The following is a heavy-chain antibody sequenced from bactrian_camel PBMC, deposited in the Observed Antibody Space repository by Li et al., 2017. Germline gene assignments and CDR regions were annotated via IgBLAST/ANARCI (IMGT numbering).Heavy chain of an antibody. Sequence: HVQLVESGGGSVQPGGSLRLSCEAPGYTASAYCLAWFRQRVGQAREGVAGIGTGGVSRVAESVKGRFTISRDNAKNTLYLQMNSLKPEDTAMYYCAADRSRMTTMQTLGFTPRYWGQGTQVTVS. D-gene: IGHD3*01. V-gene: IGHV3S1*01. CDR2: IGTGGVSR. J-gene: IGHJ4*01. CDR1: GYTASAYC. CDR3: AADRSRMTTMQTLGFTPRY.